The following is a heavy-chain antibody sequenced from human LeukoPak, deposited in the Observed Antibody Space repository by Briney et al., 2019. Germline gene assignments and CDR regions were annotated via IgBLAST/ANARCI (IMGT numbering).Heavy chain of an antibody. J-gene: IGHJ3*02. V-gene: IGHV3-48*03. D-gene: IGHD6-19*01. CDR3: ARDRGTRGWYYDAFDI. Sequence: GGSLRLSCEASGFTFSSYEMNWVSQAPGRGLEWHSYISDSDNTIYYADSVKGRFTISRDNAKSSLYLQMNSLRAEDTALYYCARDRGTRGWYYDAFDIWGQGTMVTVSS. CDR1: GFTFSSYE. CDR2: ISDSDNTI.